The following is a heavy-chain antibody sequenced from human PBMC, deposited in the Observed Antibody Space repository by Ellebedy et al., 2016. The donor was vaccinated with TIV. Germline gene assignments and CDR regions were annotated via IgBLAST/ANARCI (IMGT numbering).Heavy chain of an antibody. D-gene: IGHD1-26*01. Sequence: PGGSLRLSCAASGFTFSSYSMNWVRQAPGKGLEWVSSISSSSSYIYYADSLKGRFTISRDNVKNSLYLQMNSLRAEDTAVYYCARESEVGCMDVWGQGTTVTVSS. V-gene: IGHV3-21*01. J-gene: IGHJ6*02. CDR3: ARESEVGCMDV. CDR2: ISSSSSYI. CDR1: GFTFSSYS.